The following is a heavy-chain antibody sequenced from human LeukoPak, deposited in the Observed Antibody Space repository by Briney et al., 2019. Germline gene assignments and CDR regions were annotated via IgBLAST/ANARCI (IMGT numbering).Heavy chain of an antibody. D-gene: IGHD6-6*01. J-gene: IGHJ4*02. CDR1: GYTFTSYA. CDR3: ARGGSRELQYSSSIFDY. V-gene: IGHV1-8*01. CDR2: MNPNIGNT. Sequence: ASVKVSCKASGYTFTSYAINWVRQATGQGLEWMGWMNPNIGNTGYAQKFQGRVTMTRNTSISTAYMELSSLRSEDTAVYYCARGGSRELQYSSSIFDYWGQGTLVTVSS.